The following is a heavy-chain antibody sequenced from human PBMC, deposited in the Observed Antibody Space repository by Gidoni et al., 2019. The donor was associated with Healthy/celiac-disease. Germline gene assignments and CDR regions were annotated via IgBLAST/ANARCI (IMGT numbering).Heavy chain of an antibody. D-gene: IGHD6-19*01. V-gene: IGHV3-30*01. J-gene: IGHJ1*01. CDR2: ISYDGSNK. CDR1: GFTFSRYA. CDR3: ARDRAEYSSGWSAEYFQH. Sequence: QVQLVESGGGVVQPGRSLRLSCAASGFTFSRYAMHWVRQAPGKGLEWVAVISYDGSNKYYADSVKGRFTISRDNSKNTLYLQMNSLRAEDTAVYYCARDRAEYSSGWSAEYFQHWGQGTLVTVSS.